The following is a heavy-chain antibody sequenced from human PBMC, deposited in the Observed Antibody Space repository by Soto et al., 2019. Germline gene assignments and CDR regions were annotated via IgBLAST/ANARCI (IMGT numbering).Heavy chain of an antibody. CDR2: IYHTGST. Sequence: QLQLQESDSGLVEPSQTLSLTCTVSDDSISSGGHSWSWIRQPPGKGLEWIGYIYHTGSTHYNPSRNTRVTISVDTPKNQFSLRLTSVTAADTAVYSCARGPLNYGDNGFDPWGQGTLVTVSS. CDR1: DDSISSGGHS. CDR3: ARGPLNYGDNGFDP. D-gene: IGHD1-7*01. V-gene: IGHV4-30-2*01. J-gene: IGHJ5*02.